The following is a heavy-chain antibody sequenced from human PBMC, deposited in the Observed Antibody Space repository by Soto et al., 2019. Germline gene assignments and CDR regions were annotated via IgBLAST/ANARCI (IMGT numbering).Heavy chain of an antibody. J-gene: IGHJ6*02. CDR2: ISYDGTNK. CDR1: GFTFSTYG. Sequence: QVQLVESGGGEVQPGRSLTISCAASGFTFSTYGMHWVRQTPGKGLEWVAVISYDGTNKFYSDSVKGRFTISRDNFKNTPTRQMNSLRADDTAVYSCAKDLQSYGDYDYYCYGMDVWGLGTRVTVSS. V-gene: IGHV3-30*18. D-gene: IGHD4-17*01. CDR3: AKDLQSYGDYDYYCYGMDV.